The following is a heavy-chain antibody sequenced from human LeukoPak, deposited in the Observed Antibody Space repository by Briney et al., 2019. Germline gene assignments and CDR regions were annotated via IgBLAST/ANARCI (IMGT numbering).Heavy chain of an antibody. V-gene: IGHV4-4*02. D-gene: IGHD3-3*02. CDR1: GGSISSSNW. J-gene: IGHJ4*02. CDR3: ARGRAFFD. Sequence: PSETLSLTCTVSGGSISSSNWWSWVRQPPGKGLEWIGEINQSGSTNYNPSLKSRVTISFDTSKNQFSLKLSSVTAADTAVYYCARGRAFFDWGQGTLVTVSS. CDR2: INQSGST.